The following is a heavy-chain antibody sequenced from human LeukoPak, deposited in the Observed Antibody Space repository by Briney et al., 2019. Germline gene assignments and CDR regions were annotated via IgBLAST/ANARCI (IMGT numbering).Heavy chain of an antibody. CDR1: GLTFSSYA. V-gene: IGHV3-30-3*01. J-gene: IGHJ4*02. D-gene: IGHD3-3*02. Sequence: GRSLRLSCAASGLTFSSYAMHWVRQAPGKGLEWVAVISYDGSNKYYADSVKGRFTISRDNSKNTLYLQMNSLRAEDTAVYYCARDHLWSGYSLDYWGQGTLVTVSS. CDR3: ARDHLWSGYSLDY. CDR2: ISYDGSNK.